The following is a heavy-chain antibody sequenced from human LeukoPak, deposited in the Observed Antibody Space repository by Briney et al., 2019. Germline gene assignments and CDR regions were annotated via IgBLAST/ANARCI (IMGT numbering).Heavy chain of an antibody. V-gene: IGHV4-59*01. Sequence: SETLSLTCTVSGGPISSYYWSWIRQPPGKGLEWIGYIYYSGSTNYNPSLKSRVTISVDTSKNQFSLKLSSVTAADTAVYYCARGRRGTSSPRIDYWGQGTLVTVSS. CDR3: ARGRRGTSSPRIDY. J-gene: IGHJ4*02. CDR1: GGPISSYY. D-gene: IGHD5-24*01. CDR2: IYYSGST.